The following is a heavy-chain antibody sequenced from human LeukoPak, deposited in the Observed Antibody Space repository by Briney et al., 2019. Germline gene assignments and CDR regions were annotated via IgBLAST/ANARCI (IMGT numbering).Heavy chain of an antibody. CDR2: INPNSGGT. J-gene: IGHJ5*02. CDR1: GYTFTGYY. CDR3: ARLSHHSSGWYGGWFDP. V-gene: IGHV1-2*02. D-gene: IGHD6-19*01. Sequence: GASVKVSCKASGYTFTGYYMHWVRQAPGQGLEWMGWINPNSGGTNYAQKFQGRVTMTRDTSISTAYMELSRLRSDDTAVSYCARLSHHSSGWYGGWFDPWGQGTLVTVSS.